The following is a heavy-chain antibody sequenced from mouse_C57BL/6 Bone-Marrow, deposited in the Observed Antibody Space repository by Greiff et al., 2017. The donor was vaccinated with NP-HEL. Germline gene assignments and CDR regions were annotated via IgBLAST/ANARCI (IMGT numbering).Heavy chain of an antibody. D-gene: IGHD3-2*02. CDR3: ATRQLRPWFAY. Sequence: EVQLQQSGPVLVKPGASVKMSCKASGYTFTDYYMNWVKQSHGKSLEWIGVINPYNGGTSYNQKFKGKATLTVDKSSSTAYMELNSLTSEDSAVYYCATRQLRPWFAYWGQGTLGTVSA. CDR2: INPYNGGT. J-gene: IGHJ3*01. CDR1: GYTFTDYY. V-gene: IGHV1-19*01.